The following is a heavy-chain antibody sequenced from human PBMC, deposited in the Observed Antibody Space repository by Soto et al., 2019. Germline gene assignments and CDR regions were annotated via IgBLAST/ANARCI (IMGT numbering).Heavy chain of an antibody. Sequence: QVQLVQSGAEVKKPGASVQVSCKASGYTFTSYGISWVRQAPGQGLEWMGWISAYNGNTNYAQKLQGRATMTTDTPTSTAYMELRRRRSDDTAVYYCAGTGRVVPAAKFMGGWGKGTTVAVSS. CDR2: ISAYNGNT. D-gene: IGHD2-2*01. J-gene: IGHJ6*03. V-gene: IGHV1-18*01. CDR3: AGTGRVVPAAKFMGG. CDR1: GYTFTSYG.